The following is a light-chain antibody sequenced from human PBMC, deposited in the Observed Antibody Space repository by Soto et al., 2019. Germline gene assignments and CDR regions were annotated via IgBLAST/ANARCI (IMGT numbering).Light chain of an antibody. Sequence: DIQMTQSPSTLSGSVGDRVTLTCRASQTISSWLAWYQQRPGKAPKLLIYAASSLQSGVPSRFSGSASGTDFTLTITNLKPEDFATYYCQHSYVTPWTFGQGTKVDIK. J-gene: IGKJ1*01. CDR1: QTISSW. CDR2: AAS. CDR3: QHSYVTPWT. V-gene: IGKV1-39*01.